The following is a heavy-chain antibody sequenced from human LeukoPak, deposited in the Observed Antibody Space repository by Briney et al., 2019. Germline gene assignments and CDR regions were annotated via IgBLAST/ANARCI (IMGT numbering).Heavy chain of an antibody. Sequence: SETLSLTCAVSGVTISSGLYSWRWLRQPLGQGLVWIRNIYHTGSTYYNPYLKSRVTISVDTSKNQFSLRLSSVTAADTAVYYCARLQYCSGTSCYWFDPWGQGTLVTVSS. CDR2: IYHTGST. CDR1: GVTISSGLYS. D-gene: IGHD2-2*01. V-gene: IGHV4-30-2*01. J-gene: IGHJ5*02. CDR3: ARLQYCSGTSCYWFDP.